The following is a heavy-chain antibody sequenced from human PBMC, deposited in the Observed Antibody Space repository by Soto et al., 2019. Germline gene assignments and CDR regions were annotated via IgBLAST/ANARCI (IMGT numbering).Heavy chain of an antibody. V-gene: IGHV3-23*01. CDR1: GFSFSSYA. Sequence: PVGSLRLSCAASGFSFSSYAMSWVRQAPRTGLEWVSAISGSGGSTYYADSVKGRFTISRDNSKNTLYLQMNSLRAEDTAVYYCAKDQYYYGSWSPLFDPWGQGTLVTVSS. CDR3: AKDQYYYGSWSPLFDP. D-gene: IGHD3-10*01. J-gene: IGHJ5*02. CDR2: ISGSGGST.